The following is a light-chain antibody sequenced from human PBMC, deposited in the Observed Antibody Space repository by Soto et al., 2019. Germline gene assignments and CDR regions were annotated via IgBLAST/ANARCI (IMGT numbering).Light chain of an antibody. J-gene: IGKJ1*01. CDR3: QQANSFPWT. Sequence: IVLTQSPATLSLSPGERATLSCRASQSVSSNLAWYQQKPGQAPRLLIYGASTRATGIPARFSGSGSGTDFTLTISSLQPEDFATYYCQQANSFPWTFGQGTKVDI. CDR1: QSVSSN. CDR2: GAS. V-gene: IGKV3-15*01.